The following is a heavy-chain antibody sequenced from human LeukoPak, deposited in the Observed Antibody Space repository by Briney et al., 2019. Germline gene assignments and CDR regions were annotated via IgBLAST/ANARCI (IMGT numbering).Heavy chain of an antibody. Sequence: ASVKVSCKASGYTFTRYYMHWVRQATGQGLEWMGWMNPNSGNTVYAQKFQGRVTMTRYTSISTAYMELSSLRSEDTAVYYCARSYSSGSTADYWGQGTLVTVSS. CDR1: GYTFTRYY. CDR2: MNPNSGNT. V-gene: IGHV1-8*02. D-gene: IGHD6-19*01. CDR3: ARSYSSGSTADY. J-gene: IGHJ4*02.